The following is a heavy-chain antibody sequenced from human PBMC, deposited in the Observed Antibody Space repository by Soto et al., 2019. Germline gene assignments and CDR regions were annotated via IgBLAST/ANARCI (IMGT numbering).Heavy chain of an antibody. CDR3: ARRYGWNFDY. D-gene: IGHD6-19*01. CDR1: GGSISSYY. V-gene: IGHV4-59*08. CDR2: IYYSGST. J-gene: IGHJ4*02. Sequence: SEILSLTCTVSGGSISSYYWSWIRQPPGKGLEWIGYIYYSGSTNYNPSLKSRVTISVDTSKNQFSLKLSSVTAADTAVYYCARRYGWNFDYWGQGTLVTVSS.